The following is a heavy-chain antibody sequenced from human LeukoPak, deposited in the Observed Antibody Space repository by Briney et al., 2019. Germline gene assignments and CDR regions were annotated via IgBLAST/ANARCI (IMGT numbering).Heavy chain of an antibody. CDR2: ISAGRSSM. CDR3: ARDRYSGFETHFDY. Sequence: GGSLRLSCAASGFTFSAYSMNWVRQAPGKGLEWVSFISAGRSSMHYADSAKGRFTISRDNARNSLYLQMNSLRAEDTAVYYCARDRYSGFETHFDYWGQGTLVTVSS. CDR1: GFTFSAYS. J-gene: IGHJ4*02. V-gene: IGHV3-48*04. D-gene: IGHD5-12*01.